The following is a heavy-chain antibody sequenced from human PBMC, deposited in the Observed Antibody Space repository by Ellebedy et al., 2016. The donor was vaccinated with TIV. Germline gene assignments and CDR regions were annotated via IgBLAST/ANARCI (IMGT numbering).Heavy chain of an antibody. CDR2: ISGSSIYT. V-gene: IGHV3-11*06. CDR3: ATEGGGLDY. Sequence: GGSLRLSCAASGFTFSDHYMSWIRQAPGKGLEWISYISGSSIYTNYADSVKGRFTMSRDNAKNAVYLHMNSLRDEDTALYYCATEGGGLDYWGQGTLVTVSS. J-gene: IGHJ4*02. D-gene: IGHD4-23*01. CDR1: GFTFSDHY.